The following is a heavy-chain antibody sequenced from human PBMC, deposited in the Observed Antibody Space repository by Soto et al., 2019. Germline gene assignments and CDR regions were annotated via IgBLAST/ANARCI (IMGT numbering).Heavy chain of an antibody. CDR1: GGSFSGYY. CDR2: INHSGST. V-gene: IGHV4-34*01. Sequence: SETLSLTCAVYGGSFSGYYWSWIRQPPGKGLEWIGEINHSGSTNYNPSLKSRVTISVDTSKNQFSLKLSSVTAADTAVYYCARGPRPPKAAAQGNWGQGTLVTVSS. D-gene: IGHD2-2*01. CDR3: ARGPRPPKAAAQGN. J-gene: IGHJ4*02.